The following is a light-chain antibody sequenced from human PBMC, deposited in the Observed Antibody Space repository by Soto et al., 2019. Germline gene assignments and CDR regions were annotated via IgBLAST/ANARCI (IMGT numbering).Light chain of an antibody. J-gene: IGKJ5*01. CDR3: QQYGNSPIT. Sequence: EIVLTQSPATLSLSPGERATLSCRASQSVSVFLAWYQQKPGQAPRLLIFDASNRATGIPAKFSGSGSGTDFTLTISSLEPEDCAVYYCQQYGNSPITFGQGTRLEI. V-gene: IGKV3-11*01. CDR2: DAS. CDR1: QSVSVF.